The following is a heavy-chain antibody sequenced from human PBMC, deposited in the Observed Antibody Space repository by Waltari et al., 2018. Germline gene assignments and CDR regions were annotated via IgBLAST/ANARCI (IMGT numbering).Heavy chain of an antibody. Sequence: QPQLQESGPRLVKPSETLSLTCAVSGGSIRSSSYYWGWIRQPPGRGLEWIGNILHRGRTYSSPSLKSRVTLSVDTSKNQFSLKVTSVTAADTAVYYCARLHDAYGMFDYWGRGILVTVSS. CDR2: ILHRGRT. CDR1: GGSIRSSSYY. J-gene: IGHJ4*02. D-gene: IGHD4-17*01. V-gene: IGHV4-39*01. CDR3: ARLHDAYGMFDY.